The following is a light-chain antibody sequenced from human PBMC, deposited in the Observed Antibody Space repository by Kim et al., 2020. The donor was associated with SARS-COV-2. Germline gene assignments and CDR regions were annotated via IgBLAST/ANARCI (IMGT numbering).Light chain of an antibody. CDR2: VAS. Sequence: EIVLTQSPGTLSLSPGERATLSCKASQTVSSYIAWYQQKPGQAPRRLVYVASTRATGIPARFSGSGSGTEFTLTISSLQPEDFAVYYCQQYNKWPLTFGRGTKVDIK. CDR1: QTVSSY. CDR3: QQYNKWPLT. J-gene: IGKJ4*01. V-gene: IGKV3-15*01.